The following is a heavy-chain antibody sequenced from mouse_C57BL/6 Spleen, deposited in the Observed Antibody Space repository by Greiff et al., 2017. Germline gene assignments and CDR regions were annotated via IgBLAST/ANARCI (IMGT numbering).Heavy chain of an antibody. Sequence: EVQLVESGGGLVKPGGSLKLSCAASGFTFSSYTMSWVRQTPEKRLEWVATISGGGGNTYYPDSVKGRFTISRDNAKNTLYLQMSSLRSEDTALYYCARHGYYGSSSYWYFDVWGTGTTVTVSS. D-gene: IGHD1-1*01. V-gene: IGHV5-9*01. CDR3: ARHGYYGSSSYWYFDV. CDR1: GFTFSSYT. J-gene: IGHJ1*03. CDR2: ISGGGGNT.